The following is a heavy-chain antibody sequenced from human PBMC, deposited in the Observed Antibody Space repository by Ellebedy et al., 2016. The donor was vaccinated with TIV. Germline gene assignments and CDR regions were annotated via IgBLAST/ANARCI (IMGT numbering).Heavy chain of an antibody. CDR2: IRSKAYGGTT. Sequence: GESLKISXTASGFTFGDYAMSWFRQAPGKGLEWVGFIRSKAYGGTTEYAASVKGRFTISRDDSKSIAYLQMNSLKTEDTAVYYCTRDRKDPYYFDYWGQGTLVTVSS. J-gene: IGHJ4*02. V-gene: IGHV3-49*03. CDR1: GFTFGDYA. CDR3: TRDRKDPYYFDY.